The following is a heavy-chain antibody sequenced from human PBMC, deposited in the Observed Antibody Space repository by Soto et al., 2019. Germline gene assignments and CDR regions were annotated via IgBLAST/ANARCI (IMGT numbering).Heavy chain of an antibody. V-gene: IGHV1-3*01. CDR3: ARDLGGWPDY. CDR1: GYTFTSYA. D-gene: IGHD6-19*01. J-gene: IGHJ4*02. Sequence: QVQLVQSGAEVKKPGASVKDSCKASGYTFTSYAIHWVSQAPGQRLEWMGWINAGNGNTKYSQKFQDRVTITRDTSASTGYMELSSLRSEDTAVYYCARDLGGWPDYWGQGTLVTVSS. CDR2: INAGNGNT.